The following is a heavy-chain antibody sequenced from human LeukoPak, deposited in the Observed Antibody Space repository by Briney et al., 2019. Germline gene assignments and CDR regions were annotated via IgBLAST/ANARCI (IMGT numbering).Heavy chain of an antibody. D-gene: IGHD6-13*01. J-gene: IGHJ4*02. CDR3: ARDAGAGSSWYAWIFDY. CDR1: GYSFTSYW. CDR2: IYPGDSDT. Sequence: GESLQISCKGSGYSFTSYWIGWVRQLPGKGLEWMGIIYPGDSDTRYSPSFQGQVTISADKSISTAYLQWSSLKASDTAMYYCARDAGAGSSWYAWIFDYWGQGTLVTVSS. V-gene: IGHV5-51*01.